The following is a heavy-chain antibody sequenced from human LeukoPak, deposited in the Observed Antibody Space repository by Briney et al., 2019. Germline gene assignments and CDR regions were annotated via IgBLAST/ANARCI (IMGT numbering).Heavy chain of an antibody. D-gene: IGHD1-1*01. J-gene: IGHJ4*02. V-gene: IGHV3-7*05. CDR2: IKQDGSEK. CDR3: AREEQLEGEVDH. Sequence: GGSLRLSGAATRFCFVDYWMSWVRQAPGKGLEWVANIKQDGSEKYYVDSVKGRFTISRDNAKKSLYLQMNSLRAEDTAVYYGAREEQLEGEVDHWGQGTLVTVSS. CDR1: RFCFVDYW.